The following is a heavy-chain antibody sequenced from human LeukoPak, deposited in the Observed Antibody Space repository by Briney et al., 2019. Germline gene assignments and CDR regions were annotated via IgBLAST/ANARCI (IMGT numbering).Heavy chain of an antibody. Sequence: GGSLRLSCAATGFTSSSYTMNWVRQAPGKGLEWVSAISGSGGSTYYADSVKGRFTISRDNSKNTLYLQMNSLRAEDTAVYFQAKDGIRDPEAFDIWGQGTMVTVSS. CDR2: ISGSGGST. J-gene: IGHJ3*02. V-gene: IGHV3-23*01. CDR3: AKDGIRDPEAFDI. CDR1: GFTSSSYT. D-gene: IGHD1-14*01.